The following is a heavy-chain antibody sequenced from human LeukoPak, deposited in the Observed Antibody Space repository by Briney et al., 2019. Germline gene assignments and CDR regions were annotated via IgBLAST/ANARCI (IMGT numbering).Heavy chain of an antibody. CDR3: AREPDAIFYSGVDV. D-gene: IGHD2-2*01. V-gene: IGHV4-59*01. J-gene: IGHJ6*02. CDR1: GVSISSYY. Sequence: PSETLSLTCTVSGVSISSYYWNWIRQPPGKGLEWIGHISSRGSTDYNPSLKSRVTISVDTSKNQFSLRLSSVTAADTAVYYCAREPDAIFYSGVDVWGQGTTVIVSS. CDR2: ISSRGST.